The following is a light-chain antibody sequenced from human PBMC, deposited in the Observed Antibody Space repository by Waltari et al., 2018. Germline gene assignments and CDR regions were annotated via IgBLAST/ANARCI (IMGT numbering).Light chain of an antibody. Sequence: DIQMTQSPSSLSASVGDRVTIPCRASQSISSYLNWYQQKPGKVPKLLIYAASSLQSGVPSRFSGSGSGTDFTLTISSLQPEDFATYYCQQSYSTPPMYTFGQGTKLEI. CDR2: AAS. CDR1: QSISSY. CDR3: QQSYSTPPMYT. V-gene: IGKV1-39*01. J-gene: IGKJ2*01.